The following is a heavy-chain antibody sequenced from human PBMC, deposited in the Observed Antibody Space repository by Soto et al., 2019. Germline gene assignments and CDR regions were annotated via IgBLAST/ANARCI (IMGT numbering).Heavy chain of an antibody. V-gene: IGHV3-23*01. CDR3: AKTPGYSSSWYYFDY. Sequence: PGGSLRLSCGASGFTFSSYAMSWVRQAPGKGLEWVSAISGSGGSTYYADSVKGRFTISRDNSKNTLYLQMNSLRAEDTAVYYCAKTPGYSSSWYYFDYWGQGTLVTVSS. J-gene: IGHJ4*02. CDR2: ISGSGGST. CDR1: GFTFSSYA. D-gene: IGHD6-13*01.